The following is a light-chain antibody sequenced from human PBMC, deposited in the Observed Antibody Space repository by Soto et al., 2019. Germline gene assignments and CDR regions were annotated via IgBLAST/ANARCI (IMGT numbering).Light chain of an antibody. CDR2: DVN. V-gene: IGLV2-11*01. J-gene: IGLJ1*01. Sequence: QSALTQPRSVSGSPGQSVTISCTGTSSDVGVYNYVSWFQQHPGKAPKLMIYDVNTRPSGVPDRFSGSKSGNTASLTISGLQAEDEGDYYCCSYVGSYSDVFGSGTKLTVL. CDR3: CSYVGSYSDV. CDR1: SSDVGVYNY.